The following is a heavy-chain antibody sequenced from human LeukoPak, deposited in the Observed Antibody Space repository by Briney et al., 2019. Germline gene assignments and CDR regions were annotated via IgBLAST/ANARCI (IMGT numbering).Heavy chain of an antibody. D-gene: IGHD3-22*01. CDR3: ARVGTLMIVVAPAEY. CDR2: ISYDGSNK. Sequence: GGSLRLSCAASGFTFSSYAMHWVRQAPGKGLEWVAVISYDGSNKYYADSVKGRFTISRDNSKNTLYLQMNSLRAEDTAVYYCARVGTLMIVVAPAEYWGQGTLVTVSS. J-gene: IGHJ4*02. CDR1: GFTFSSYA. V-gene: IGHV3-30-3*01.